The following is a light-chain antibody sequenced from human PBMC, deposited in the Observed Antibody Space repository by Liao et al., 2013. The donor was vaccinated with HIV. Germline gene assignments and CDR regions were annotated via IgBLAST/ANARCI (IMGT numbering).Light chain of an antibody. CDR1: NIGSKS. Sequence: YVLTQPPSVSAAPGETARFPCEENNIGSKSVHWYQLKPGQAPVLVIYYDSDRPTGIPERFSGSNSGNTATLTISRVEAGDEADYYCQLWDRSSAHPCVFGPGTKVTVL. CDR2: YDS. J-gene: IGLJ1*01. CDR3: QLWDRSSAHPCV. V-gene: IGLV3-21*04.